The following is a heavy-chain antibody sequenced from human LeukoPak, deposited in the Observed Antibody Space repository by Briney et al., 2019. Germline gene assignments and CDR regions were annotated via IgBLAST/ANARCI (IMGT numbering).Heavy chain of an antibody. CDR2: INPNSGGT. CDR1: GYTFTGYY. J-gene: IGHJ3*02. V-gene: IGHV1-2*06. CDR3: ARTVAGDNDAFDI. D-gene: IGHD6-19*01. Sequence: GASVKVSCKGSGYTFTGYYMHWVRQAPGQGLEWMGRINPNSGGTNYAQKFQGRVTMTRDTSISTAYMELSRLRSDDTAVYYCARTVAGDNDAFDIWGQGTMVTVSS.